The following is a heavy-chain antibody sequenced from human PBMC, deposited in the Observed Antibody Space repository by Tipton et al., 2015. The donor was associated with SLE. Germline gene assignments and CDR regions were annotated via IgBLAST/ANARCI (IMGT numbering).Heavy chain of an antibody. CDR2: INSDGSST. CDR1: GFTFSSYW. V-gene: IGHV3-74*01. CDR3: AKVLEGFWSALGY. J-gene: IGHJ4*02. D-gene: IGHD3-3*01. Sequence: SLRLSCAASGFTFSSYWMHWVRQAPGKGLVWVSRINSDGSSTSYADSVKGRFTISRDNSKNTLYLQMNSLRAEDTAVYYCAKVLEGFWSALGYWGQGTLVTVSS.